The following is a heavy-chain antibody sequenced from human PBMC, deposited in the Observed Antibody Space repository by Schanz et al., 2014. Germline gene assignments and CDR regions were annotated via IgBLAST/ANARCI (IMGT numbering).Heavy chain of an antibody. CDR1: GYTFTGYY. J-gene: IGHJ6*02. Sequence: QVQLIQSGAEVKKPGASVKVSCKASGYTFTGYYMHWVRQAPGQGLEWMGIINPSGGGTSYALRFQDRVTETRDTSRNTVLMELSSVRSEDTAVYCGARDNLVSSGWYNYYGMDVWGRGTTVTVSS. CDR3: ARDNLVSSGWYNYYGMDV. D-gene: IGHD6-13*01. V-gene: IGHV1-46*01. CDR2: INPSGGGT.